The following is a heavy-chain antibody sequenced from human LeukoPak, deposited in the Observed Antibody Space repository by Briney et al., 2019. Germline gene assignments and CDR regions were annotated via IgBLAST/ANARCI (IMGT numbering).Heavy chain of an antibody. V-gene: IGHV3-30*02. CDR3: AKVGGANWWEPFEPHDAFDI. CDR2: IRYDGSNK. J-gene: IGHJ3*02. Sequence: PGGSLRLACAVSGFTFSTYSMNWVRQAPGKGLEGVSFIRYDGSNKYYADSVKGRFTISRDNSKNTLYLQMNSLRAEDTAVYYCAKVGGANWWEPFEPHDAFDIWRQGTMVTVSS. CDR1: GFTFSTYS. D-gene: IGHD4/OR15-4a*01.